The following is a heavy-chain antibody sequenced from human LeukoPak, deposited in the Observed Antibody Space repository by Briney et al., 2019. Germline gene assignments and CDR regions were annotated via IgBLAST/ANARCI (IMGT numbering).Heavy chain of an antibody. J-gene: IGHJ6*03. D-gene: IGHD5-12*01. CDR2: IYSGGST. V-gene: IGHV3-53*01. Sequence: GGSLRLSCAASGFTVSSNYMSXXXXXPGXXXXXXSVIYSGGSTYYADSVKGRFTXXRDNSKNTLYLQMNSLRAEDTAVYYCARARHSGYDWDDYYMDVWGKGTPVTVSS. CDR1: GFTVSSNY. CDR3: ARARHSGYDWDDYYMDV.